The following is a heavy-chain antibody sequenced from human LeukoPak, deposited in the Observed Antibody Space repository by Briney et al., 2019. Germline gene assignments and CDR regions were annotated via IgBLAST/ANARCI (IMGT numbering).Heavy chain of an antibody. V-gene: IGHV3-30-3*01. CDR1: GFTFSSYA. D-gene: IGHD5-24*01. J-gene: IGHJ4*02. CDR2: ISYDGSNK. Sequence: GGSLRLSCAASGFTFSSYAMRWVRQAPGKGLEWVAVISYDGSNKYYADSVKGRFTISRDNSKNTLYLQMNSLRAEDTAVYYCAREMATIYWIDYWGQGTLVTVSS. CDR3: AREMATIYWIDY.